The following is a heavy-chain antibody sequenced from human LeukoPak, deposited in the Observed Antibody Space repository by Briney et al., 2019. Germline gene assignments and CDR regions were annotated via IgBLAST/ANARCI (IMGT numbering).Heavy chain of an antibody. CDR2: IYSGGST. Sequence: GGSLRLSCAASGFTVSSNYMSWVRQAPGKGLEWVSVIYSGGSTYYADSVKGRFTISRDSSKNTLYLQMNSLRAEDTAVYYCARALTRSGYFDYWGQGTLVTVSS. J-gene: IGHJ4*02. D-gene: IGHD3-3*01. CDR3: ARALTRSGYFDY. V-gene: IGHV3-66*01. CDR1: GFTVSSNY.